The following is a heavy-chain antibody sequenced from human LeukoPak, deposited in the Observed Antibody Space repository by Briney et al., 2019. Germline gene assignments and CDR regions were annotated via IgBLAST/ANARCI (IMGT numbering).Heavy chain of an antibody. Sequence: ASVKVSCKASGYTFTNYAVNWVRQAPGQGLEWMGWINPNSGGTNYAQKFQGRVTMTRDTSISTAYMELSRLRSDDTAVYYCAREYQLRYDAFDIWGQGTMVTVSS. CDR2: INPNSGGT. D-gene: IGHD2-2*01. CDR3: AREYQLRYDAFDI. CDR1: GYTFTNYA. J-gene: IGHJ3*02. V-gene: IGHV1-2*02.